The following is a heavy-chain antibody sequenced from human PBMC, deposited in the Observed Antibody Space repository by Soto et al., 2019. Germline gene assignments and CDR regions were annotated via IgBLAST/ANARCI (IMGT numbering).Heavy chain of an antibody. CDR1: GFTFSSYS. V-gene: IGHV3-21*01. J-gene: IGHJ6*02. CDR3: ATGYYYYYGMDV. Sequence: GGSLRLSCAASGFTFSSYSMNWVRQAPGKGLEWVSSISSSSSYIYYADSVKGRFTISRDNAKNSLHLQMNSLRAEDTAVYYCATGYYYYYGMDVWGQGTTVTVSS. CDR2: ISSSSSYI.